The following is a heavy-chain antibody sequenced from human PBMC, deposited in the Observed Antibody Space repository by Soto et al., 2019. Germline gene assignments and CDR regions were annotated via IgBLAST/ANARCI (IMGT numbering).Heavy chain of an antibody. Sequence: GASVKVSCKASGYTFTGYYMHWVRQAPGQGLEWMGWINPNGGGTNYAQKFQGRVTMTRDTSISTAYMELSGLRSDDTAVYYCARIPEVSSWPYYGMDVWGQGTTVTVSS. CDR1: GYTFTGYY. CDR3: ARIPEVSSWPYYGMDV. J-gene: IGHJ6*02. V-gene: IGHV1-2*02. CDR2: INPNGGGT. D-gene: IGHD6-13*01.